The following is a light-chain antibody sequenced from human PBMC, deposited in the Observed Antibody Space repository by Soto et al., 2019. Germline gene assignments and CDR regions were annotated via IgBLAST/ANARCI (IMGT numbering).Light chain of an antibody. CDR3: LQDDNSHRT. J-gene: IGKJ1*01. CDR1: QGIRND. CDR2: AAS. Sequence: AIQMTQSPSSLSASVGDRVTITCRASQGIRNDLGWYQQKPGKAPKLLIYAASTLQSGVPSRFSGSGTGTDFTLTISTLEPEDVATSYCLQDDNSHRTFGPGTKVAIK. V-gene: IGKV1-6*01.